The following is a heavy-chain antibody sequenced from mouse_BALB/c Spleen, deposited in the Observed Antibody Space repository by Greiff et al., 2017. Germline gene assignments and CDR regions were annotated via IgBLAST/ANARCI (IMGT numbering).Heavy chain of an antibody. CDR1: GYTFTSYW. CDR3: ARYYGNYYYAMDY. V-gene: IGHV1-87*01. J-gene: IGHJ4*01. D-gene: IGHD2-1*01. CDR2: IYPGDGDT. Sequence: VKLQQSGAELSRPGASVKLSCKASGYTFTSYWMQWVKQRPGQGLEWIGAIYPGDGDTRYTQKFKGKATLTADKSSSTAYMQLSSLASEDSAVYYCARYYGNYYYAMDYWGQGTSVTVSS.